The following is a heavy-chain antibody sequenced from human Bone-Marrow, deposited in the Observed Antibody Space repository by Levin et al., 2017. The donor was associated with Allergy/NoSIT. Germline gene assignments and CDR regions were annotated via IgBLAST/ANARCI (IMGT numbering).Heavy chain of an antibody. Sequence: GESLKISCKGSGYSFTSYWIGWVRQMPGKGLEWMGIIYPGDSDTRYSPSFQGQVTISADKSISTAYLQWSSLKASDTAMYYCARTPNNYDYIWGSYRLASNWFDPWGQGTLVTVSS. J-gene: IGHJ5*02. D-gene: IGHD3-16*02. CDR2: IYPGDSDT. V-gene: IGHV5-51*01. CDR3: ARTPNNYDYIWGSYRLASNWFDP. CDR1: GYSFTSYW.